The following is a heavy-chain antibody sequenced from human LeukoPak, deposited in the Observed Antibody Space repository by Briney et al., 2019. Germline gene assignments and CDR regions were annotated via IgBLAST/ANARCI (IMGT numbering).Heavy chain of an antibody. Sequence: PGGSLRLSCAASGFTVSSNYMSWVRQAPGKGLEWVSVIYSGGSTYYADSVKGRFTISRHNSKHTLYLQMNSLRAEDTAVYYCARDMYLDYYYGMDVWGQGTTVTVSS. CDR3: ARDMYLDYYYGMDV. CDR2: IYSGGST. V-gene: IGHV3-53*04. D-gene: IGHD2-8*01. J-gene: IGHJ6*02. CDR1: GFTVSSNY.